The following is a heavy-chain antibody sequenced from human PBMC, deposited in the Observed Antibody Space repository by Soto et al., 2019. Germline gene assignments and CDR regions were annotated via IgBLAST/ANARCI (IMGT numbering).Heavy chain of an antibody. CDR3: ARQVGTIFGPNYYMDV. D-gene: IGHD3-3*01. Sequence: SETLSLTCTVSGGSISSSSYYWGWIRQPPGKGLEWIGSIYYSGSTYYNPSLKSRVTISVDTSKNQFSLKLSSVTAADTAVYYCARQVGTIFGPNYYMDVWGKGTTVTVSS. CDR2: IYYSGST. J-gene: IGHJ6*03. CDR1: GGSISSSSYY. V-gene: IGHV4-39*01.